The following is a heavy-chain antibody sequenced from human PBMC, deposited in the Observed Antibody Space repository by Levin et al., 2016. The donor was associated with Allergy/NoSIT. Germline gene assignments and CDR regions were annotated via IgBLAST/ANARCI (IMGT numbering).Heavy chain of an antibody. CDR2: IYYSGST. Sequence: WIRQPPGKGLEWIGSIYYSGSTYYNPSLKSRVTISVDTSKNQFSLKLSSVTAADTAVYYCARSITLRYFDWSIWGQGTMVTVSS. D-gene: IGHD3-9*01. V-gene: IGHV4-39*01. CDR3: ARSITLRYFDWSI. J-gene: IGHJ3*02.